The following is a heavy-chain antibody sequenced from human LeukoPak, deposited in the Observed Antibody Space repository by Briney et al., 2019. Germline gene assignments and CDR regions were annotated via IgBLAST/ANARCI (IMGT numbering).Heavy chain of an antibody. Sequence: SETLSLTCTVSGGSISGYYWTWIRQPPGKGLEWIGFICYSGSTNYKSSLKSRVTISVDTSKNQFSLKLSSVTAADTAVYYCARTTEGGYSHGYFYYCYMDVWGKGTTVTISS. CDR3: ARTTEGGYSHGYFYYCYMDV. CDR1: GGSISGYY. CDR2: ICYSGST. J-gene: IGHJ6*03. D-gene: IGHD5-18*01. V-gene: IGHV4-59*01.